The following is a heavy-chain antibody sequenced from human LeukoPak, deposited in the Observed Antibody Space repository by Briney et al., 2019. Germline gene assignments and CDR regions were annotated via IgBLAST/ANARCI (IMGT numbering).Heavy chain of an antibody. CDR2: IYYSGST. V-gene: IGHV4-59*08. CDR1: GGSISSYY. D-gene: IGHD2-2*01. CDR3: ARSSSTAIFDY. Sequence: SETLSLTCTVSGGSISSYYWSWIRQPPGKGLEWIGYIYYSGSTNYNPSLKSRVTISVDTSMNQFSLKLSSVTAADTAVYYCARSSSTAIFDYWGQGTLVTVSS. J-gene: IGHJ4*02.